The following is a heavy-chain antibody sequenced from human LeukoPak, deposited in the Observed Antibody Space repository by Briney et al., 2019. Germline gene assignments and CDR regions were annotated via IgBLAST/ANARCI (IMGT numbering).Heavy chain of an antibody. CDR3: ARSLRDWYKDS. J-gene: IGHJ4*02. Sequence: GASVKVSCKASGYTFTNYDINWVRQAPGQGLEWMGWMNPNSGNTAYAQNFQGRVTMTRDTSISTIYMELSSLRSEDTAVYYCARSLRDWYKDSWGQGTLITVSS. CDR2: MNPNSGNT. D-gene: IGHD6-19*01. CDR1: GYTFTNYD. V-gene: IGHV1-8*01.